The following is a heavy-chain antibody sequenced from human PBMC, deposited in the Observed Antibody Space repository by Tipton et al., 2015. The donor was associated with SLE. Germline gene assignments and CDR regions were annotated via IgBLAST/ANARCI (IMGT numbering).Heavy chain of an antibody. CDR2: NSWNSGSI. J-gene: IGHJ3*02. CDR3: ARSYYYDSQAAFDI. Sequence: SLRLSCAASGFTFADYAMHWVRQAPGKGLEWVSGNSWNSGSIGYADSVKGRFTISRDNAKNSLYLQMNSLRAEDTALYYCARSYYYDSQAAFDIWGQGTMVTVSS. D-gene: IGHD3-22*01. V-gene: IGHV3-9*01. CDR1: GFTFADYA.